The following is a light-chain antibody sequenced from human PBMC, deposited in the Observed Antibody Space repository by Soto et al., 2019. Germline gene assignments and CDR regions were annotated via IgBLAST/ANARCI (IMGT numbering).Light chain of an antibody. CDR3: QQYNTGT. V-gene: IGKV1-5*01. CDR1: HSIGSF. J-gene: IGKJ1*01. CDR2: DTS. Sequence: DLQLTQSASTLSAYVGHTVSFTCRASHSIGSFLAWYQQKPGKAPNLLIYDTSNLGSGVPSRFRGSASGKLFTLTISSMQHEDFANYYCQQYNTGTFGQGTKVDIK.